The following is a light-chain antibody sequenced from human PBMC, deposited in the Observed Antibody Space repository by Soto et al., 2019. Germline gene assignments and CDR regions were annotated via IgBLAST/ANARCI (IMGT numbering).Light chain of an antibody. CDR1: QSVSSY. Sequence: EIVLTQSPATLSLSPGERATLSCRASQSVSSYLAWYQQKPGQPPRLLIYDASNRATGIPARFSGSGSGTDFTLTISSLEPEDFAVYYCQQCGKWPPKFGQGTKVDIK. J-gene: IGKJ1*01. CDR2: DAS. V-gene: IGKV3-11*01. CDR3: QQCGKWPPK.